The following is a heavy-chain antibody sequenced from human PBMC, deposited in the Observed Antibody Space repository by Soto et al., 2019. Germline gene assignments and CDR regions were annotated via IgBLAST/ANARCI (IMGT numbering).Heavy chain of an antibody. D-gene: IGHD5-18*01. CDR3: VKDFSTAMATWFDY. CDR1: GFTFSSYA. J-gene: IGHJ4*02. Sequence: GGSLRLSCSASGFTFSSYAIHWVRQAPGKGLEYVSAISSNGGSTYYADSVKGRFTISRDNSKNTLYLQMSSLRAEDTAVYYCVKDFSTAMATWFDYWGQGTLVTVSS. CDR2: ISSNGGST. V-gene: IGHV3-64D*06.